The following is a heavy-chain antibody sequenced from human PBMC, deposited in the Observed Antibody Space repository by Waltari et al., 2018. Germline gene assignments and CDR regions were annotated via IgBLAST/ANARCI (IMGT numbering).Heavy chain of an antibody. V-gene: IGHV3-53*01. CDR3: AGALYDYGDFWDAFDI. CDR1: SNY. D-gene: IGHD4-17*01. J-gene: IGHJ3*02. Sequence: SNYMSWVRQAPGKGLEWVSVIYSGGSTYYADSVKGRFTISRDNSKNTLYLQMNSLRAEDTAVYYCAGALYDYGDFWDAFDIWGQGTMVTVSS. CDR2: IYSGGST.